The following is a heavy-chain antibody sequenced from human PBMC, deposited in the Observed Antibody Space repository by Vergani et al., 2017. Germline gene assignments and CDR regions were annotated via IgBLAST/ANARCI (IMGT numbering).Heavy chain of an antibody. D-gene: IGHD3-10*01. Sequence: QVQLVQSGAEVKKPGSSVKVSCKASGGTFSSYAISWVRQAPGQGLGWMGGIIPIFGTANYAQKFQGRVTITADESTSTAYMELSSLRSEDTAVYYCARDRGGITMVRGAYEAYFDYWGQGTLVTVSS. CDR3: ARDRGGITMVRGAYEAYFDY. V-gene: IGHV1-69*12. CDR1: GGTFSSYA. J-gene: IGHJ4*02. CDR2: IIPIFGTA.